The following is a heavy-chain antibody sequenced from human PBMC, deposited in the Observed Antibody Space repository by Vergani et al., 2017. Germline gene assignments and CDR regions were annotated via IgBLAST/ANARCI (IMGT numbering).Heavy chain of an antibody. CDR1: GFTFSSYS. Sequence: EVQLVESGGGLVQPGGSLRLSCAASGFTFSSYSMNWVRQAPGKGLEWVSYISSSSGTIYYADSVKGRFTISRDNAKNSLYLQMNSLRAEDTAVYYCARDWSTYYDSGWFDPWGQGTLVTVSS. CDR2: ISSSSGTI. CDR3: ARDWSTYYDSGWFDP. J-gene: IGHJ5*02. V-gene: IGHV3-48*01. D-gene: IGHD3-22*01.